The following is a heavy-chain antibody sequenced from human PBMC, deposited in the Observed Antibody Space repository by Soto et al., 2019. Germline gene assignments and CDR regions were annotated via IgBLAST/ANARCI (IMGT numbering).Heavy chain of an antibody. CDR2: IDNAGTDS. D-gene: IGHD3-10*01. Sequence: EVQLVESGGGLVQPGGSLRLSCAASGFTLSGRSMHWVRQAPGKGLVWVSGIDNAGTDSTYADSVKGRFTSSRDNAKNMLYLQMISRIVEDTAVYYCARRWFGPDVRGTGTTVTVSS. J-gene: IGHJ6*04. CDR3: ARRWFGPDV. V-gene: IGHV3-74*01. CDR1: GFTLSGRS.